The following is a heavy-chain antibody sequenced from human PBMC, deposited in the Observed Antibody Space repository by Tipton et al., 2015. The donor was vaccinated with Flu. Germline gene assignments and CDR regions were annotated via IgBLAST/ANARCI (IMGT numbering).Heavy chain of an antibody. CDR1: GYSISSGYY. CDR2: IYYSGST. Sequence: LRLSCTVSGYSISSGYYWGWIRQPPGKGLEWIGSIYYSGSTYYNPSLKSRVTISVDTSKNQFSLKLSSVTAADTAVYYCARVGGYCSGGSCYFDYWGQGTLVTVSS. V-gene: IGHV4-38-2*02. CDR3: ARVGGYCSGGSCYFDY. J-gene: IGHJ4*02. D-gene: IGHD2-15*01.